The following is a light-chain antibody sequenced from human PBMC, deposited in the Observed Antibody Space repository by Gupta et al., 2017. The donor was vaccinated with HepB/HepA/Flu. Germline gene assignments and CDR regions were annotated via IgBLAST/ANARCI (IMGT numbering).Light chain of an antibody. CDR3: QQTYVTLRT. CDR2: AAS. V-gene: IGKV1-39*01. Sequence: DIQMTQSPSSLSASVGDRVTITCRASQSISSYLNWYQQKPGKAPKVLIYAASTLQSGVPSRFSGSGSGTHFTLTISSLQPEDFATYFCQQTYVTLRTFGQGTKVEIK. J-gene: IGKJ1*01. CDR1: QSISSY.